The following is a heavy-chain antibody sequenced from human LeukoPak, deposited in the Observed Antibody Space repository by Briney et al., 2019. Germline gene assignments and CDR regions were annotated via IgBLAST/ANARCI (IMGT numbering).Heavy chain of an antibody. CDR1: GYTFTSYG. J-gene: IGHJ4*02. CDR3: ARYSSGSGFDY. Sequence: GASVKVSCKASGYTFTSYGISWVRQAPGQGLEWMGGIIPIFGTANYAQKFQGRVTITADESTSTAYMELSSLRSEDTAVYYCARYSSGSGFDYWGQGTLVTVSS. V-gene: IGHV1-69*13. CDR2: IIPIFGTA. D-gene: IGHD6-19*01.